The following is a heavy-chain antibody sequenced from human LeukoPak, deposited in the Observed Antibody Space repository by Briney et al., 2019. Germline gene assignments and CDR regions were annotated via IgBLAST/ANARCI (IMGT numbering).Heavy chain of an antibody. CDR2: IRNDGLTQ. CDR1: GFTFSSRW. CDR3: ARHGDYCFDL. D-gene: IGHD4-17*01. J-gene: IGHJ4*02. V-gene: IGHV3-7*01. Sequence: GGPLELSSAASGFTFSSRWMGWVRQAPGKGPEWVANIRNDGLTQYYLDSVKGRFTISRDNAKDSLSLQMNSLRAEDTAVYFCARHGDYCFDLWGQGTLVTVSS.